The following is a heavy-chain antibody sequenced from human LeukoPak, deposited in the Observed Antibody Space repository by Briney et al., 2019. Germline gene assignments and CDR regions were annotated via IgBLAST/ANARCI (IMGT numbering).Heavy chain of an antibody. CDR1: GFTFSSHA. CDR2: IGGCGVST. V-gene: IGHV3-23*01. J-gene: IGHJ4*02. D-gene: IGHD3-22*01. Sequence: PGGSLRLSCAASGFTFSSHAMSWVRQAPGKGLEWVSAIGGCGVSTFYADSVKGRFTISRDNSKNTLYLQMNSLRAEDTAVYYCAKRNYYDSSGYYYDYWGQGTLVTVSS. CDR3: AKRNYYDSSGYYYDY.